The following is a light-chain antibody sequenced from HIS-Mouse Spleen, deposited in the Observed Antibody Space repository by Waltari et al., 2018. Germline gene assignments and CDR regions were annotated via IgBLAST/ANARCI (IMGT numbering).Light chain of an antibody. CDR1: SSNIGSNY. CDR2: RNN. Sequence: QSVLTQPPSASGTPGQRVTISCSGSSSNIGSNYVYWYQQLPGTAPKLLIYRNNRRPSWGTDRCSGSTSGSSASLAIRWLRSEDEAAYYCAAWDDSLSGPVFGGGTKLTVL. CDR3: AAWDDSLSGPV. V-gene: IGLV1-47*01. J-gene: IGLJ3*02.